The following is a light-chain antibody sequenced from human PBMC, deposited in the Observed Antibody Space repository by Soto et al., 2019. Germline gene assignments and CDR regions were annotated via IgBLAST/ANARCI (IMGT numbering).Light chain of an antibody. CDR2: GAS. J-gene: IGKJ4*01. CDR1: QSVSSSY. V-gene: IGKV3-20*01. CDR3: QQYGSSPRT. Sequence: EIVLTQSPGTLSLSPGERATLSCRASQSVSSSYLAWSQQKPGQAPRRLIYGASSRATGIPDRFSGSGSGTDFTLTISRLEPEDFAVYSCQQYGSSPRTFGGGTKVEIK.